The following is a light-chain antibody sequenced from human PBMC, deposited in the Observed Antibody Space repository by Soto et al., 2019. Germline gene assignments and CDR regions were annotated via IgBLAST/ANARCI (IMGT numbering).Light chain of an antibody. V-gene: IGKV3-20*01. CDR3: QQYGSSPWT. Sequence: EIGLTQSPGTLSLSAGERATLSCRASQSVSSSYLAWYQQKPGQAPRLLIYGASSRATGIPDWFSGSGSGTDFTLTISRLEPEDFAVYYCQQYGSSPWTFGQGTKVDIK. J-gene: IGKJ1*01. CDR1: QSVSSSY. CDR2: GAS.